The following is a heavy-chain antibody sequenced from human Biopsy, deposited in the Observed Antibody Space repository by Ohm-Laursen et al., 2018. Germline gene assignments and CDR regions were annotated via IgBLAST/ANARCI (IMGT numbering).Heavy chain of an antibody. Sequence: GSLRLSCAASGFTFNAYWMYWVRQVPGKGLVWVSHIKSVGSWTNYADSVKGRFTISRDNAKNTLYLQMNSLRAEDTAVYYCAKGLYSGSYYYDSWGQGTLVTVSS. CDR2: IKSVGSWT. CDR1: GFTFNAYW. V-gene: IGHV3-74*01. J-gene: IGHJ4*02. CDR3: AKGLYSGSYYYDS. D-gene: IGHD1-26*01.